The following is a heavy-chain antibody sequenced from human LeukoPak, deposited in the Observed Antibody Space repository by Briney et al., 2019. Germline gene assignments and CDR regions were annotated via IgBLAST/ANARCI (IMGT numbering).Heavy chain of an antibody. CDR3: AREWELLFGYFDY. Sequence: GRSLRLSRAASGLTFSSYAMHWVRQAPGKGLEWVAVISYDGSNKYYADSVKGRFTISRDNSKNTLYLQMNSLRAEDTAVYYCAREWELLFGYFDYWGQGTLVTVSS. CDR2: ISYDGSNK. CDR1: GLTFSSYA. J-gene: IGHJ4*02. D-gene: IGHD1-26*01. V-gene: IGHV3-30*04.